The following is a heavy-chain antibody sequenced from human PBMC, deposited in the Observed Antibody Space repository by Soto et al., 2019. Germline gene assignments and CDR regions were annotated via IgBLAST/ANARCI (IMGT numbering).Heavy chain of an antibody. Sequence: QVQLVESGGGVVQPGTSLRLSCAASGFTFSTYAMYWVRQAPGRGLEWVAVISDDGNTKYYADSVKGRFTISRDNSRNTLYLQIYSLRAEDAAVYYCASSYFYDSGGNYPFDYWDQGTRVTVSS. CDR1: GFTFSTYA. J-gene: IGHJ4*02. CDR3: ASSYFYDSGGNYPFDY. CDR2: ISDDGNTK. V-gene: IGHV3-30-3*01. D-gene: IGHD3-22*01.